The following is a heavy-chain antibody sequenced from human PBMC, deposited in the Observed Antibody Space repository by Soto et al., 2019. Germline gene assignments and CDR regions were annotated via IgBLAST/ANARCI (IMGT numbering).Heavy chain of an antibody. CDR3: ARGAYYGRAYGMDV. J-gene: IGHJ6*02. Sequence: ASVKVSCKASGYTFSDYYIHWVRQAPGQGLEWMGWISPRTGSANFAQRFQGRVSMTRDTSITTAYMELRRLKSDDTAVYYCARGAYYGRAYGMDVWGQGTTVTVSS. CDR1: GYTFSDYY. V-gene: IGHV1-2*02. CDR2: ISPRTGSA. D-gene: IGHD3-10*01.